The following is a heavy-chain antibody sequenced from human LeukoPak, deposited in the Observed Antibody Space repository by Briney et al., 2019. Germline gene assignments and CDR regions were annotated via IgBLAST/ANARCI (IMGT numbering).Heavy chain of an antibody. J-gene: IGHJ5*02. CDR3: AAVAGRNWFDP. CDR1: GYTFTGYY. Sequence: ASVKVSCKASGYTFTGYYMHWVRQAPGQGLEWMGRINPNSGGTNYAQKFQGRVTMTRDTSISTAYMELRSLRSDDTAVYYCAAVAGRNWFDPWGQGTLVTVSS. V-gene: IGHV1-2*06. CDR2: INPNSGGT. D-gene: IGHD6-19*01.